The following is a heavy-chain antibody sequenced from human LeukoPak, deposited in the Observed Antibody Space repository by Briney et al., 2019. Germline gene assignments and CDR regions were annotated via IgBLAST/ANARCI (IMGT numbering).Heavy chain of an antibody. D-gene: IGHD3-3*01. CDR1: GYTFTGYY. V-gene: IGHV1-2*02. CDR3: ARVTNDFWSGPHEDY. Sequence: ASVKVSCKASGYTFTGYYMHWVRQAPGQGLEWMGWINPNSGGTNYAQKFQGRVTMTRDTSISTAYMELSRLRSDDTAVYYCARVTNDFWSGPHEDYWGQGTLVTVSS. CDR2: INPNSGGT. J-gene: IGHJ4*02.